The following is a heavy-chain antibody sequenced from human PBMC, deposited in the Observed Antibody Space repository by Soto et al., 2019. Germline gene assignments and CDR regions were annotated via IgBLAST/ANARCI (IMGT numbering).Heavy chain of an antibody. V-gene: IGHV4-31*03. D-gene: IGHD6-6*01. CDR3: ARGRHSSSSGFYWFDP. CDR1: GGSISSGGYY. J-gene: IGHJ5*02. CDR2: IYYSGST. Sequence: SETLSLTCTVSGGSISSGGYYRSWIRQHPGKGLEWIGYIYYSGSTYYNPSLKSRVTISVDTSKNQFSLKLSSVTAADTAVYYCARGRHSSSSGFYWFDPWGQGTLVNVPQ.